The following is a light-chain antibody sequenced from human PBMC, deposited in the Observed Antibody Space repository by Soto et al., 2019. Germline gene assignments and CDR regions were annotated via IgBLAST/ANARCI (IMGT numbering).Light chain of an antibody. CDR2: SNN. CDR3: ASWDDSRNGYI. J-gene: IGLJ1*01. CDR1: SSNIRSNV. V-gene: IGLV1-44*01. Sequence: AVLTKPRSASESTRGMVTISCYGSSSNIRSNVVNWFQQLAGTAPKLRIYSNNQRPSGVPGRFSGSKCGTSASLAISGLQSEDEADDYCASWDDSRNGYIFGTGTNVTVL.